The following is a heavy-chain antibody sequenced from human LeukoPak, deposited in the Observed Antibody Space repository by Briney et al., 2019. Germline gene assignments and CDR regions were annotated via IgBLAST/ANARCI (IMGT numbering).Heavy chain of an antibody. J-gene: IGHJ4*02. CDR2: ISGCGGST. V-gene: IGHV3-43*02. D-gene: IGHD4-17*01. CDR1: GFTFEDYA. Sequence: GGSLTLSCAASGFTFEDYAVLGVRQARERGLEGVSLISGCGGSTYYADSVKGRFTISRDNSKNSLYLQMNSLRTEDTALYYCAKALYGDYPTYFDYWGQGTLVTVSS. CDR3: AKALYGDYPTYFDY.